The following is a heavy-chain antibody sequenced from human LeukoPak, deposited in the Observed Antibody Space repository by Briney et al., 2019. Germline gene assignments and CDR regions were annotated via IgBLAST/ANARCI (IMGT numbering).Heavy chain of an antibody. V-gene: IGHV4-34*01. CDR1: GVSLNNYY. CDR3: VRRYSRVLIDY. Sequence: SETLSLTCAVDGVSLNNYYWSWIRQPPGKGLEWIGEIQQSTRSNYNPSLKSRATISADTSKKHLFLKLTSVTAADTAVYYCVRRYSRVLIDYWGQGTLVTVSS. J-gene: IGHJ4*02. CDR2: IQQSTRS. D-gene: IGHD6-25*01.